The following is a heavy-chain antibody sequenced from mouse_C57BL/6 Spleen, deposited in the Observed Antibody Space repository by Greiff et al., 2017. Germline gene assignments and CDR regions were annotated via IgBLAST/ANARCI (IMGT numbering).Heavy chain of an antibody. V-gene: IGHV1-80*01. CDR2: IYPGDGDT. D-gene: IGHD4-1*01. J-gene: IGHJ4*01. CDR3: ARAETGTDYYAMDY. Sequence: QVQLQQSGAELVKPGASVKISCKASGYAFSSYWMNWVKQRPGKGLEWIGQIYPGDGDTNYNGKFKGKATLTADKSSSTAYMQLSSLTSEDSAVYFCARAETGTDYYAMDYWGQGTSVTVSS. CDR1: GYAFSSYW.